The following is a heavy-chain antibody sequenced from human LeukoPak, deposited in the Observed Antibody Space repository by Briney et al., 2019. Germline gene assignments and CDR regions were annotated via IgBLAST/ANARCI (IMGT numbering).Heavy chain of an antibody. V-gene: IGHV4-4*07. D-gene: IGHD6-13*01. CDR3: ARGLAAAGPYYFDY. CDR1: GGSISSYY. Sequence: PSEPLSLTCTVSGGSISSYYWSWIRQPAGKGLEWIGRIYTSGSTNYNPSLKSRVTISVDKSKNQFSLKLSSVTAADTAVYYCARGLAAAGPYYFDYWGQGTLVTVSS. J-gene: IGHJ4*02. CDR2: IYTSGST.